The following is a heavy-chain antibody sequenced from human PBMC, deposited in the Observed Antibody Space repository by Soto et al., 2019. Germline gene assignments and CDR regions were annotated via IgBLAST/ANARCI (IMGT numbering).Heavy chain of an antibody. V-gene: IGHV1-8*01. D-gene: IGHD6-13*01. CDR2: MNPNSGNT. J-gene: IGHJ5*02. Sequence: QVQLVQSGAEVKKPGASVKVSCKASGYSFTSYDINWVRQATGQGLEWMGWMNPNSGNTGYAQKFQGRVTMTRNSSIRTAYMELSSLRSEDTALYYCAREQQVGGFEPWGQGTLVSVSS. CDR3: AREQQVGGFEP. CDR1: GYSFTSYD.